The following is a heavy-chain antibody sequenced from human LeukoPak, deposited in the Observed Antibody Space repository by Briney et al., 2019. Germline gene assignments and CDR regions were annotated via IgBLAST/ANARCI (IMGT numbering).Heavy chain of an antibody. V-gene: IGHV3-48*01. CDR3: ARDRVWNYEREDFEY. D-gene: IGHD1-7*01. CDR2: ISTSRSTI. Sequence: GGSLRLSCAASGFTFSGYSMNWVRQAPGKGLEWISYISTSRSTIYYVDSVKGRFTISRDNAKNSLYLQMNSLRAEDTAVYYCARDRVWNYEREDFEYWGQGTLVTVSS. J-gene: IGHJ4*02. CDR1: GFTFSGYS.